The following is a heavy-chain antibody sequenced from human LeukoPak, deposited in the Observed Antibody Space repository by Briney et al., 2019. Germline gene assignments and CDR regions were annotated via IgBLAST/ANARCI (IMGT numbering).Heavy chain of an antibody. CDR1: GFTFSSYG. D-gene: IGHD6-13*01. J-gene: IGHJ4*02. CDR3: AKGGQQLVLDY. CDR2: IWYGGSNK. V-gene: IGHV3-30*02. Sequence: GGSLRLSCAASGFTFSSYGMHWVRQAPGKGLEWVAVIWYGGSNKYYADSVKGRFTISRDNSKNTLYLQMNSLRAEDTAVYYCAKGGQQLVLDYWGQGTLVTVSS.